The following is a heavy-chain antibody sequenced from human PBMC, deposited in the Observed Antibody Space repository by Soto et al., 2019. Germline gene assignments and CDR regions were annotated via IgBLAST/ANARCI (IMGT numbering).Heavy chain of an antibody. Sequence: SETLSLTCTVSGGSISSGGYYWSWIRQHPGKGLEWIGYIYYSGSTYYNPSLKSRVTISVDTSKNQFSLKLSSVTAADTAVYYCARGFGVVVPAAKAYYGMDVWGQGTTVTVSS. CDR2: IYYSGST. CDR1: GGSISSGGYY. V-gene: IGHV4-31*03. CDR3: ARGFGVVVPAAKAYYGMDV. D-gene: IGHD2-2*01. J-gene: IGHJ6*02.